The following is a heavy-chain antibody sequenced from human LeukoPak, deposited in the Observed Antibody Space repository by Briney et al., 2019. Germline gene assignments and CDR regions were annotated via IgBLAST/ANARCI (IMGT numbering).Heavy chain of an antibody. J-gene: IGHJ4*02. CDR2: IHTSGST. Sequence: TSETLSLTCTVSGGSISSYYWSWIRQPAGKGLEWIGRIHTSGSTNYNPSLKSRVTMSADTSKNQFSLKLSSVTAADTAVYYCSRDLSVTTLGYWGQGALVTVSS. V-gene: IGHV4-4*07. CDR1: GGSISSYY. CDR3: SRDLSVTTLGY. D-gene: IGHD4-17*01.